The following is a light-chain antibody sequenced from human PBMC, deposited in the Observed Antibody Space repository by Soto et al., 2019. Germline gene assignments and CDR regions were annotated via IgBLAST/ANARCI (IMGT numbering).Light chain of an antibody. CDR1: SSDVGGYNY. CDR2: EVS. Sequence: QSALTQPASVSGSPGQSITISCTGTSSDVGGYNYVSWYQQHPGKAPKLMIYEVSNRPSGVSNRFSGSKSGNTASLTISGLRAEDEADYYCTSYTSSSLDYVFGTGTNLTVL. V-gene: IGLV2-14*01. CDR3: TSYTSSSLDYV. J-gene: IGLJ1*01.